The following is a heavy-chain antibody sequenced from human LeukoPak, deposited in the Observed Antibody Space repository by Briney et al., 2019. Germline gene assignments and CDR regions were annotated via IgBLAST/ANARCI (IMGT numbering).Heavy chain of an antibody. CDR2: ISSSSRDI. Sequence: GGSLRLSCAASGFTFSNYAMGWVRQAPGKGLEWVSSISSSSRDINYADSVKGRFTISRDNAWNSLYLQMNSLRAEDTAVYYCARDSDSSGHYYMDYFDYWGQGALVTVSS. D-gene: IGHD3-22*01. J-gene: IGHJ4*02. V-gene: IGHV3-21*01. CDR3: ARDSDSSGHYYMDYFDY. CDR1: GFTFSNYA.